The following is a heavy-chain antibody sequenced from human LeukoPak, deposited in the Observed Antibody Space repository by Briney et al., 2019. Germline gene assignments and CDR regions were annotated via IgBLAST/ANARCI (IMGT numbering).Heavy chain of an antibody. CDR3: AKDAVAGNNYYYYYYMDV. V-gene: IGHV3-30*18. D-gene: IGHD6-19*01. Sequence: PGGSLRLSCAASGFTFSSYGMHWVRQAPGKGLEWVAVISYDGSNKYYADSVKGRFTISRDNSKNTLYLQMNSLRAEDTAVYYCAKDAVAGNNYYYYYYMDVWGKGTTVTVSS. CDR1: GFTFSSYG. CDR2: ISYDGSNK. J-gene: IGHJ6*03.